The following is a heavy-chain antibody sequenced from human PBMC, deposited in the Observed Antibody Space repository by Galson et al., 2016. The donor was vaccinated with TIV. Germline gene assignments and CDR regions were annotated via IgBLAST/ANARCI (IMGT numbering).Heavy chain of an antibody. J-gene: IGHJ4*02. D-gene: IGHD2-21*01. CDR2: INAGNGNT. CDR1: GYTFTIYA. Sequence: SVKVSCKASGYTFTIYAMHWVRQAPGQRLEWMGWINAGNGNTKYSQKFQGRVTITRDTSASTAYMELSSLRSEDTAVYYCARPPYCGGDCHKYDSWGQGTLVAVSS. V-gene: IGHV1-3*01. CDR3: ARPPYCGGDCHKYDS.